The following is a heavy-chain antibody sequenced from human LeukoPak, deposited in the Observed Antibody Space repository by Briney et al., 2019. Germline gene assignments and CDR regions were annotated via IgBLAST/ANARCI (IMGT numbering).Heavy chain of an antibody. Sequence: GGSLRLSCAVSGFSFSNYGMHWVRQAPGKGLEWVALIWYDGSNKYYADSVKGRFTISRDNSKNTLYLQMNTLRAEDTAVYYCAIARGAATYYYYYMDVSGKGTTGTV. J-gene: IGHJ6*03. CDR2: IWYDGSNK. V-gene: IGHV3-33*01. D-gene: IGHD1-26*01. CDR3: AIARGAATYYYYYMDV. CDR1: GFSFSNYG.